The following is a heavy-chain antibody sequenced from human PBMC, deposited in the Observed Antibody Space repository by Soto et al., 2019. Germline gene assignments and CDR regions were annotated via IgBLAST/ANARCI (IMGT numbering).Heavy chain of an antibody. CDR2: IKSKTDGGTT. CDR3: TTEDVDIVATSFDY. D-gene: IGHD5-12*01. Sequence: GGSLRLSCAASGFTFSNAWMNWVRQAPGKGLEWVGRIKSKTDGGTTDYAAPVKGRFTISRDDSKNTLYLQMNSLKTEDTAVYYCTTEDVDIVATSFDYWGQGTLVTVSS. CDR1: GFTFSNAW. J-gene: IGHJ4*02. V-gene: IGHV3-15*07.